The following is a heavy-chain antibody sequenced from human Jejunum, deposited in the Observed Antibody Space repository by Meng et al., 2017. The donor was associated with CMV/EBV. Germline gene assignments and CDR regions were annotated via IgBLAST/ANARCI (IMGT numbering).Heavy chain of an antibody. Sequence: EVQRLESGGGVVQPGGSRRLSCVASGFRFSTYALSWVRQAPGKGLEWVSAISGSGAGTYYTDYVKGRFTISRDNSKTTMHLQMNSLRDEDTALYYCAKNSGSYRGGVESLQDWGQGTLVTVSS. CDR3: AKNSGSYRGGVESLQD. D-gene: IGHD1-26*01. CDR1: GFRFSTYA. V-gene: IGHV3-23*01. J-gene: IGHJ1*01. CDR2: ISGSGAGT.